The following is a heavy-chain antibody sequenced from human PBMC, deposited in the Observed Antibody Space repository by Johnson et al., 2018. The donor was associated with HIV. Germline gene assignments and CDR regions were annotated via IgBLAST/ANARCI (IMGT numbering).Heavy chain of an antibody. CDR3: ARDRGYWDGLDI. CDR2: IYSGGTT. J-gene: IGHJ3*02. D-gene: IGHD3-22*01. CDR1: GFTVSSNY. V-gene: IGHV3-66*01. Sequence: VQLVESGGGLVQPGGSLRLSCAASGFTVSSNYMNWVRQAPGKGLEWVSVIYSGGTTYHADSVKGRFIISRDNSKSTLYLQMNSLRAEDTAVYYCARDRGYWDGLDIWGQGTMVTVSS.